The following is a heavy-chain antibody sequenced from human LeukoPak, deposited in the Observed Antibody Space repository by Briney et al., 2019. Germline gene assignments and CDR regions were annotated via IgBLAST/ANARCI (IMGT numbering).Heavy chain of an antibody. Sequence: GGSLRLSCAASGFTVSSNYMTWVRQAPGKGLEWVSVIYSGGSTYYADSVKGRFTISRDNSKNTLYLQMNSLRAEDTAVYYCARVRGGYYFDYWGQGTLVTVPS. D-gene: IGHD3-10*01. V-gene: IGHV3-53*01. CDR3: ARVRGGYYFDY. CDR1: GFTVSSNY. J-gene: IGHJ4*02. CDR2: IYSGGST.